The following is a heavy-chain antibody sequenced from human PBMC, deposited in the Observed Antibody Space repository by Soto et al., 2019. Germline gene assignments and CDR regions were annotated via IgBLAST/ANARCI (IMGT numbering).Heavy chain of an antibody. CDR1: GGSFSGYY. J-gene: IGHJ4*02. Sequence: SETLSLTCAVYGGSFSGYYWSWIRQPPGKGLEWIGEINHRGSTKYNPSLKSRVTISVDRSKNQFSLNVNSVTAADTAVYYCARVDDYWSQGTLVTVSS. CDR3: ARVDDY. V-gene: IGHV4-34*01. CDR2: INHRGST.